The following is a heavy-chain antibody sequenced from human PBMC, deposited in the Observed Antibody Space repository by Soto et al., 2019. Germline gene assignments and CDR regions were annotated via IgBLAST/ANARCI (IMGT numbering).Heavy chain of an antibody. CDR3: ARGGVKRAKVFSSGYYNWFDT. J-gene: IGHJ5*02. D-gene: IGHD3-3*01. Sequence: QVQLVQSGAEVKKPGASVKVSCKASGYTFINYYVHWVRQAPGQGLEWVGIIDPNDDYTFYAEKLEGRVTMTGAASTSTFCREVRKLKSAYTAIYFCARGGVKRAKVFSSGYYNWFDTWGQGTLFTVS. CDR2: IDPNDDYT. V-gene: IGHV1-46*01. CDR1: GYTFINYY.